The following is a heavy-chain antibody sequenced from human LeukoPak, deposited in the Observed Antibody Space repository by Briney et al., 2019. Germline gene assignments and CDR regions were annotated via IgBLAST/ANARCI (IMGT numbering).Heavy chain of an antibody. D-gene: IGHD4-23*01. J-gene: IGHJ4*02. CDR3: ARLGRKTTVVPPDFDC. Sequence: SETLSLTCGVSGGSISTTNWWTWVRQPPGEGLEWIGEVHLSGRTHYNPSLKSRVTMSVDMSENHISLRLTSVTAADTAVYYCARLGRKTTVVPPDFDCWGQGTLVTVSS. CDR1: GGSISTTNW. CDR2: VHLSGRT. V-gene: IGHV4-4*02.